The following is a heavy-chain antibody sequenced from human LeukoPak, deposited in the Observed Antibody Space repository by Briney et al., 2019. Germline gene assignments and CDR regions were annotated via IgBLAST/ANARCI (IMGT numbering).Heavy chain of an antibody. D-gene: IGHD6-6*01. J-gene: IGHJ4*02. CDR3: ARRCPTARCFDY. V-gene: IGHV4-34*01. Sequence: SETLSLTCAVYGGSFSGYYWSWIRQPPGKGLEWIGEINHSGSTNHNPSLKSRVTISVDTSKNQFSLKLSSVTAADTAVYYCARRCPTARCFDYWGQGTLVTVSS. CDR2: INHSGST. CDR1: GGSFSGYY.